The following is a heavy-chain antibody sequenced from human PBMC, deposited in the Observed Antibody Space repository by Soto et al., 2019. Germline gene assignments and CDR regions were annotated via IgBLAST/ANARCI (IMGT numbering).Heavy chain of an antibody. D-gene: IGHD6-6*01. CDR3: ATGSSIAARPYFQH. CDR1: GYTLTELS. V-gene: IGHV1-24*01. CDR2: FDPEDGET. J-gene: IGHJ1*01. Sequence: ASVKVSCKVSGYTLTELSMHWVRQAPGKGLEWMGGFDPEDGETIYAQKFQGRVTMTEDTSTDTAYMELSSLRSEDTAVYYCATGSSIAARPYFQHLGQGTLVTVSS.